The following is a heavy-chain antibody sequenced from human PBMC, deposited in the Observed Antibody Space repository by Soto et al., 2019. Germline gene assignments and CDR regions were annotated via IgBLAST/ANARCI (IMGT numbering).Heavy chain of an antibody. CDR3: ARMGYSYGYRYYYGMDV. J-gene: IGHJ6*02. CDR1: GGSISSYY. D-gene: IGHD5-18*01. CDR2: IYYSGST. V-gene: IGHV4-59*01. Sequence: SETLSLTCTVSGGSISSYYWSWIRQPPGKGLEWIGYIYYSGSTNYNPSLKSRDTISVDTSKNQFYLKQSSVTAADTVVYYCARMGYSYGYRYYYGMDVWGQGTTVTVSS.